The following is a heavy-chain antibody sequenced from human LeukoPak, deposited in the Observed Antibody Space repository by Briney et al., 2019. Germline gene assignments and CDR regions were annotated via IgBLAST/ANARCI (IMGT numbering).Heavy chain of an antibody. V-gene: IGHV4-61*08. CDR1: GASISGGDNC. Sequence: KSSETLSLTCAVSGASISGGDNCWNWIRQPPGKGLEWIGYIYYSGSTNYNPSLKSRVTISVDTSKNQFSLKLSSVTAADTAVYYCARDRVGFHYYYGMDVWGQGTTVTVSS. CDR2: IYYSGST. J-gene: IGHJ6*02. CDR3: ARDRVGFHYYYGMDV. D-gene: IGHD2-15*01.